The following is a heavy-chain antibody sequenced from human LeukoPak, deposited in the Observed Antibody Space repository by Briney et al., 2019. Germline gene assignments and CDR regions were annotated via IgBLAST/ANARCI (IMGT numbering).Heavy chain of an antibody. CDR1: GFTFSSYS. CDR2: ISSSSSYI. D-gene: IGHD6-19*01. J-gene: IGHJ4*02. CDR3: ARLSISAVAPFYDY. V-gene: IGHV3-21*01. Sequence: GGSLRLPCAASGFTFSSYSMNWVRQAPGKGLEWVSSISSSSSYIYYADSVKGRFTISRDNAKNSLYLQMNSLRAEDTAVYYCARLSISAVAPFYDYWGQGTLVTVSS.